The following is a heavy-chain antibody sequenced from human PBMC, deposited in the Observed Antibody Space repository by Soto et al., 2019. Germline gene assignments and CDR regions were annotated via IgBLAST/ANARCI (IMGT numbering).Heavy chain of an antibody. CDR3: ARDRNYDSSGYWFDP. D-gene: IGHD3-22*01. CDR2: INAGNGNT. V-gene: IGHV1-3*01. CDR1: GYTFTSYA. J-gene: IGHJ5*02. Sequence: ASVKFSCKASGYTFTSYAMHWLRQAPGHRLEWMGLINAGNGNTKYSQKFQGRVTITRDTSASTAYMELSSLRSEDTAVYYCARDRNYDSSGYWFDPWGQGTLVTVSS.